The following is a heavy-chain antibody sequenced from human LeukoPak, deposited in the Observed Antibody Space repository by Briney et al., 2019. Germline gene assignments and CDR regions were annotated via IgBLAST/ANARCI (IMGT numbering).Heavy chain of an antibody. D-gene: IGHD2-8*02. CDR1: GGTFSSYA. CDR2: ITTDTGSP. J-gene: IGHJ3*01. Sequence: ASVKVSCKASGGTFSSYAISWVRQAPGQGLEWMGWITTDTGSPRYAQAFTGLFVFSLDTSVTTAYLQITSLESDDTAIYYCAKAARYCTGDNCYSPRTFDAWGQGTMVTVS. V-gene: IGHV7-4-1*02. CDR3: AKAARYCTGDNCYSPRTFDA.